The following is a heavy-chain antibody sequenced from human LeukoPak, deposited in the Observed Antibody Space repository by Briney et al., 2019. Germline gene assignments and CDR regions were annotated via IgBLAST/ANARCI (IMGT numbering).Heavy chain of an antibody. CDR2: IYYSGTT. CDR1: GGSISSSNYY. Sequence: SETLSLTCTVSGGSISSSNYYWGWIRQPPGKGLEWIGNIYYSGTTYYNPSLKSRVTISVDTSKNQFSLKLSSVTAADTAVYYCARGYSSGWSDYWGQGTLVTVSS. CDR3: ARGYSSGWSDY. J-gene: IGHJ4*02. D-gene: IGHD6-19*01. V-gene: IGHV4-39*01.